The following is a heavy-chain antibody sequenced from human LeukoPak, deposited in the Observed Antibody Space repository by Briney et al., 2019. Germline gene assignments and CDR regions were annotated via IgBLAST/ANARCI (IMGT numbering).Heavy chain of an antibody. V-gene: IGHV3-23*01. D-gene: IGHD2-2*01. CDR1: GFTFSSYA. CDR2: ISGSGNST. J-gene: IGHJ3*01. Sequence: GGSLRLSCAASGFTFSSYAMSWVRQAPGKGLEWVSAISGSGNSTYYADSVKGRFTISRDNSKNTLYLQMNSLRAEDTAVYYCASKCRSTSCPGAWGQGTMVTVSS. CDR3: ASKCRSTSCPGA.